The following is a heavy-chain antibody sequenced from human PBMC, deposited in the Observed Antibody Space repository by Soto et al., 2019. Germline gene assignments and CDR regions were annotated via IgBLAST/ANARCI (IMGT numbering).Heavy chain of an antibody. CDR1: GYTFTSYA. Sequence: ASVKVSCKASGYTFTSYAMHWVRQAPGQRLEWMGWINAGNGNTKYSQKFQGRVTITRDTSASTAYMELSSLRSEDTAVYYCARRGSSWPHYYLDYWGQGTLVTVSS. V-gene: IGHV1-3*01. CDR2: INAGNGNT. D-gene: IGHD6-13*01. J-gene: IGHJ4*02. CDR3: ARRGSSWPHYYLDY.